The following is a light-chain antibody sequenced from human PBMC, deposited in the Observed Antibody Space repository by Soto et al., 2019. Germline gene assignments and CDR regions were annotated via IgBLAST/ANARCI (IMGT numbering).Light chain of an antibody. CDR3: QSYDSSLSVI. J-gene: IGLJ1*01. CDR1: SSNIGAGYD. CDR2: VNT. Sequence: QSVLTQPPSVSGAPGQRVTISCTGSSSNIGAGYDVHWYQQLPGTAPKLLIYVNTNRPSGVPDRFSGSKSGTSASLAITGLQAEDEADYYCQSYDSSLSVIFGTGTKVTVL. V-gene: IGLV1-40*01.